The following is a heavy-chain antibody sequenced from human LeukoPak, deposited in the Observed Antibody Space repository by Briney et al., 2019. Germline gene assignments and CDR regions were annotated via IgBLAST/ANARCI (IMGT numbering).Heavy chain of an antibody. D-gene: IGHD3-22*01. V-gene: IGHV1-2*02. CDR1: GYTFTGYY. CDR3: ARDQPPVHYYDRVEGAFDI. J-gene: IGHJ3*02. Sequence: REASVKVSCKASGYTFTGYYMHWVRQAPGQGLEWMGWINPNSGGTNYAQKFQGRVTMTRDTSISTAYMELSRLRSDDTAVYYCARDQPPVHYYDRVEGAFDIWGQGTMVTVSS. CDR2: INPNSGGT.